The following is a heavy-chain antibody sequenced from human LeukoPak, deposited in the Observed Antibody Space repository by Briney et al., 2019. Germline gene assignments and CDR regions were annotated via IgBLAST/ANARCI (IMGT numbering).Heavy chain of an antibody. CDR2: ISDSSSTI. CDR3: ARWGATGYGDY. CDR1: GFTFSSYG. V-gene: IGHV3-48*03. J-gene: IGHJ4*02. D-gene: IGHD3-9*01. Sequence: PGGSLRLSCAASGFTFSSYGMNWVRQAPGKGLEWVSYISDSSSTIYYADSAKGRLTISRDNAKNSLYLQMNSLRAEDTAVYYCARWGATGYGDYWGQGTLVTVSS.